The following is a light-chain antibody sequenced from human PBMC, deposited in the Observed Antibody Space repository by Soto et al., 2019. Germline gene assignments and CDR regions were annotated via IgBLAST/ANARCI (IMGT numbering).Light chain of an antibody. J-gene: IGKJ1*01. CDR3: QHFNSYAEA. V-gene: IGKV1-5*03. CDR2: KAS. CDR1: QTISSW. Sequence: DIQMTQSPSTLSGSVGDRVTITCRASQTISSWLAWYQQKPGKDPKLLIYKASTLKSGVPSRFSGSGSGKEFALTISSLQPDDFATYYFQHFNSYAEAFGQGTKVELK.